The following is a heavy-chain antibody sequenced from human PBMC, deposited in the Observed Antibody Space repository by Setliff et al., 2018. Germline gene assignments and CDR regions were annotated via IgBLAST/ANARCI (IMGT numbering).Heavy chain of an antibody. Sequence: GASVKVSCKASGYTFTGYYMHWVRQAPGQGLEWMGRINPNSGGTNYAQKFQGRVTMTWDTSISTAYMELSRLRSDDTAVYYCARGGPGVVIMPAAKLFDYWGQGTLVTLSS. D-gene: IGHD2-2*01. CDR2: INPNSGGT. CDR3: ARGGPGVVIMPAAKLFDY. V-gene: IGHV1-2*06. CDR1: GYTFTGYY. J-gene: IGHJ4*02.